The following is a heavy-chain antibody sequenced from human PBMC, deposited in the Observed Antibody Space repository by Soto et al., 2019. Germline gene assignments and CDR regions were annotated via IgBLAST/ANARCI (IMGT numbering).Heavy chain of an antibody. CDR3: ARGLYDFWSGSFYMDV. CDR2: ISAYNGNT. CDR1: GYTFTSYG. V-gene: IGHV1-18*01. Sequence: ASVKVSCKASGYTFTSYGISWVRQAPGQGLEWMGWISAYNGNTNYAQKLQGRVTMTTDTSTSTAYMELSSLRSEDTAVYYCARGLYDFWSGSFYMDVWGKGTTVTVSS. J-gene: IGHJ6*03. D-gene: IGHD3-3*01.